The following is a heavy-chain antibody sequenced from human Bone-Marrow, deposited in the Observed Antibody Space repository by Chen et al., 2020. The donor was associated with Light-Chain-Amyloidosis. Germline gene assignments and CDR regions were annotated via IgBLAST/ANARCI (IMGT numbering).Heavy chain of an antibody. J-gene: IGHJ4*02. CDR1: GFNFSSFG. D-gene: IGHD3-10*01. V-gene: IGHV3-23*04. CDR2: VSGSTVST. CDR3: TRKGGYFDF. Sequence: EVQLVESGGGLVKPGGSLRRSCATSGFNFSSFGMSWVRQAPGKGLEWVSTVSGSTVSTYDAGAVKGRFIISRDNSKSTLYLQMNSLRAGDTAVYFCTRKGGYFDFWGQGSLVTVSS.